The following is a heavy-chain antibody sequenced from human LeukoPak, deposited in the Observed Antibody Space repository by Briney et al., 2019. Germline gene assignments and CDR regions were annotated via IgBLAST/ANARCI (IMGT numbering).Heavy chain of an antibody. D-gene: IGHD2-15*01. CDR1: GYTFTSYY. V-gene: IGHV1-46*01. CDR2: INPSGGST. Sequence: ASVEVSCKASGYTFTSYYMHWVRQAPGQGLEWMGIINPSGGSTSYAQKFQGRVTMTRDTSTSTVYMELSSLRSEDTAVYYCARDQSGGKEFDYWGQGTLVTVSS. J-gene: IGHJ4*02. CDR3: ARDQSGGKEFDY.